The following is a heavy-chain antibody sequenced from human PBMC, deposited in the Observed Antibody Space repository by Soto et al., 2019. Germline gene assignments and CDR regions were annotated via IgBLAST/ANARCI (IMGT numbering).Heavy chain of an antibody. CDR1: GYTFTSYD. J-gene: IGHJ6*02. CDR2: MNPNSGNT. CDR3: ARAADILTGRYYYYYGMDV. V-gene: IGHV1-8*01. D-gene: IGHD3-9*01. Sequence: QVQLVQSGAEVKKPGASVKVSCKASGYTFTSYDINWVRQATGQGLEWMGWMNPNSGNTGYAQKFQGRVTMTRNTSISTAYMELSSLRSEDTAVYYCARAADILTGRYYYYYGMDVWGQGTTVTVSS.